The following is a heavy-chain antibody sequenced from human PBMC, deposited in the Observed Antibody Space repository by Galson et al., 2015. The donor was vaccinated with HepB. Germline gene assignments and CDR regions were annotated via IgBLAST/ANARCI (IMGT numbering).Heavy chain of an antibody. CDR2: INPNSGGT. J-gene: IGHJ4*02. CDR1: GYTFTGYY. D-gene: IGHD6-13*01. Sequence: SVKVSCKASGYTFTGYYMHWVRQAPGQGLEWMGRINPNSGGTNYAQKFQGRVTMTRDTSISTAYMELSRLRSDDTAVYYCASSIAAAGTSGYWGQGTLVTVSS. CDR3: ASSIAAAGTSGY. V-gene: IGHV1-2*06.